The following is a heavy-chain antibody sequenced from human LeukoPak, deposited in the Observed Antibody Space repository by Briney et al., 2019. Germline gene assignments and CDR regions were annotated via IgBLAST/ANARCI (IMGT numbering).Heavy chain of an antibody. D-gene: IGHD2-15*01. CDR1: GGSISSGDYY. CDR3: ARDNVVVVAATTHYYYYGMDV. CDR2: IYYSGST. Sequence: SETLSLTCTVSGGSISSGDYYWSWIRQPPGKGLEWIGYIYYSGSTYYNPSLKSRVTISVDTSKNQFSLKLSSVTAAATAVYYCARDNVVVVAATTHYYYYGMDVWGQGTTVTVSS. V-gene: IGHV4-30-4*01. J-gene: IGHJ6*02.